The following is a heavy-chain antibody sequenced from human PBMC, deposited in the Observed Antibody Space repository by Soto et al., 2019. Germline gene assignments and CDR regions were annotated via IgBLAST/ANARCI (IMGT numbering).Heavy chain of an antibody. CDR1: GYTFTSFG. CDR3: AKCKGQFLVTGDWFDP. Sequence: QVQLVQSGVEVKKPGASVRVSCKASGYTFTSFGINWVRQAPGQGLEWMGWISPFNGNTNYAEKVQGRVTLTTDTSTSTAYMELRSLTSDDTAVYYCAKCKGQFLVTGDWFDPWGQGSLVSVSS. J-gene: IGHJ5*02. CDR2: ISPFNGNT. V-gene: IGHV1-18*01. D-gene: IGHD6-19*01.